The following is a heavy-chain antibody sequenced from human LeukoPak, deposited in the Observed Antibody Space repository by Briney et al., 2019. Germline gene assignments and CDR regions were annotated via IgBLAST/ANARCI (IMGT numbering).Heavy chain of an antibody. V-gene: IGHV3-23*01. D-gene: IGHD1-26*01. CDR2: ISGSGGST. J-gene: IGHJ3*02. Sequence: GGPLRLSCAASGFTFSSYGMSWVRQAPGKGLEWVSAISGSGGSTYYADSVKGRFTISRDTSKNTLYLQMNSLRAEDTAVYYCAKVGVSWVLLRHAFDIWGQGTMVTVSS. CDR1: GFTFSSYG. CDR3: AKVGVSWVLLRHAFDI.